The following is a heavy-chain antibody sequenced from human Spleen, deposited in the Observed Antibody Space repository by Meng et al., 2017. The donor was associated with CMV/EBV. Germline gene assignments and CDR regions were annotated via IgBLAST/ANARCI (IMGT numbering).Heavy chain of an antibody. V-gene: IGHV1-18*04. CDR2: ITGYNGNT. CDR1: GYSFSDYY. D-gene: IGHD2-15*01. CDR3: ARAAERNCSGGSCYERTDYYYYGMDV. Sequence: ASVKVSCKTSGYSFSDYYIHWVRQALGQGLGWMGWITGYNGNTNYTQKLQGRVTMTTDTSTSTADMELRSLRSEDTAVCYCARAAERNCSGGSCYERTDYYYYGMDVWGQGTTVTVSS. J-gene: IGHJ6*02.